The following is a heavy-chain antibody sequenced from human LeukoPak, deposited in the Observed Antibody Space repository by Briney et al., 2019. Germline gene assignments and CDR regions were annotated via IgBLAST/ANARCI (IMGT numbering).Heavy chain of an antibody. D-gene: IGHD3-10*01. V-gene: IGHV4-61*01. CDR3: ARGRVRFDP. CDR1: GGSVNSGNYY. J-gene: IGHJ5*02. CDR2: IYYSGST. Sequence: SETLSLTCTVSGGSVNSGNYYWSWIRQPPGEGLEWIGYIYYSGSTNYNPSLKSRVTISVDTSKNQFSLKLSSVTAADTAVYYCARGRVRFDPWGQGTLVTVSS.